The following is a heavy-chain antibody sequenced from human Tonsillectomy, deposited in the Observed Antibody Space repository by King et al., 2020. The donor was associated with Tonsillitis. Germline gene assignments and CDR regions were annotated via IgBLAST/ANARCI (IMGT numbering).Heavy chain of an antibody. V-gene: IGHV4-59*11. CDR1: DDSISTHY. Sequence: VQLQQSGPGLVKPSETLSLSCTVSDDSISTHYWTWIRQSPGKGLEWIAFIYYTGTTNYNPSLKSRVTISLDPSSNQFSLKLRSVTAADTAVYYCARGPSRLWFDDYWGQGTLATVSA. CDR2: IYYTGTT. J-gene: IGHJ4*02. D-gene: IGHD3-10*01. CDR3: ARGPSRLWFDDY.